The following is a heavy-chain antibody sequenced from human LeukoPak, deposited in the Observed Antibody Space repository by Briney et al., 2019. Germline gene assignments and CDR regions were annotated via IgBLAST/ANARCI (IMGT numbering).Heavy chain of an antibody. V-gene: IGHV4-59*01. D-gene: IGHD3-3*01. CDR1: GGSISSYY. J-gene: IGHJ4*02. CDR2: IYYSGST. Sequence: SETLSLTCTVSGGSISSYYWSWIRQPPGKGLEWTGYIYYSGSTNYNPSLKSRVTISVDTSKNQFSLKLSSVTAADTAVYYCARVGSNFWSGYYSYYFDYWGQGTLVTVSS. CDR3: ARVGSNFWSGYYSYYFDY.